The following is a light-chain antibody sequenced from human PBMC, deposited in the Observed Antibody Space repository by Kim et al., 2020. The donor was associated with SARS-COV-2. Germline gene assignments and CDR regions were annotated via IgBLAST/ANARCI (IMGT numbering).Light chain of an antibody. CDR2: KAS. J-gene: IGKJ2*01. CDR1: QSISSW. Sequence: DIQMTQSPSTLSASVGDRVTITCRASQSISSWLAWYQQKPGKAPKLLIYKASSLESGVPSRFSGSGSGTEFTLTISSLQPDDFATYYCKANNSKLYTLGQGTQLE. V-gene: IGKV1-5*03. CDR3: KANNSKLYT.